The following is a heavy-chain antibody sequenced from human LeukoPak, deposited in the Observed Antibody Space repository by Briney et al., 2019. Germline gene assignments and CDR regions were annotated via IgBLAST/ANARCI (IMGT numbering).Heavy chain of an antibody. D-gene: IGHD6-19*01. V-gene: IGHV3-9*01. J-gene: IGHJ4*02. CDR1: GFTFDDYA. Sequence: GGSLRFSCAASGFTFDDYAMHWVRQAPGKGLEWVSGINWNSGNIAYADSVKGRFTISRDNAENSLYLQMNSLRAEDTAFYYCAKDLKAVAGALGYFDYWGQGTLVTVSS. CDR2: INWNSGNI. CDR3: AKDLKAVAGALGYFDY.